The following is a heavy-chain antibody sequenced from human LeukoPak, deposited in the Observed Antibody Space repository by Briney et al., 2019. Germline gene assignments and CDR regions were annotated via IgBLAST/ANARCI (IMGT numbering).Heavy chain of an antibody. D-gene: IGHD3-3*01. CDR3: ARVTYDFWSGYSDY. V-gene: IGHV4-34*01. Sequence: SETLSLTCAVYGGSFSGYYWSWIRQPPGKGLEWIGEINHSGSTNYNPSLKSRVTISVDTSKNQFSLKLSSVTAVDTAVYYCARVTYDFWSGYSDYWGQGTLVTVSS. CDR2: INHSGST. J-gene: IGHJ4*02. CDR1: GGSFSGYY.